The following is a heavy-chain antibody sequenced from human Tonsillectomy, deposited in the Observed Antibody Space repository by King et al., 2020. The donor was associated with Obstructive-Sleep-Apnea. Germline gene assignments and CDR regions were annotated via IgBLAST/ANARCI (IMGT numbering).Heavy chain of an antibody. CDR1: GGSISSSSYY. J-gene: IGHJ4*02. CDR2: IYYSGST. CDR3: ARDLADYGSGSYYLTFHFDY. D-gene: IGHD3-10*01. Sequence: LQLQESGPGLVKPSETLSLTCTVSGGSISSSSYYWGWIRQPPGKGLEWIGGIYYSGSTYYNPSLKSRVTISVATTKNQFSLKLSSVTAADTAVYYCARDLADYGSGSYYLTFHFDYWGQGTLVTVSS. V-gene: IGHV4-39*07.